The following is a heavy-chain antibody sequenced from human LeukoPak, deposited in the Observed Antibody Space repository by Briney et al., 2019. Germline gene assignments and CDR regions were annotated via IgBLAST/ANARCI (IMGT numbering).Heavy chain of an antibody. Sequence: SETLSLTCTVSGGSISSSSYYWGWIRQPPGKGLEWIGSIYYSGSTYYNPSLKSRVTISVDTSKNQFSLKVSSVTAADTAVYCCARLRGLGPSDAFDIWGQGTMVTVSS. V-gene: IGHV4-39*01. CDR3: ARLRGLGPSDAFDI. CDR2: IYYSGST. D-gene: IGHD2-15*01. CDR1: GGSISSSSYY. J-gene: IGHJ3*02.